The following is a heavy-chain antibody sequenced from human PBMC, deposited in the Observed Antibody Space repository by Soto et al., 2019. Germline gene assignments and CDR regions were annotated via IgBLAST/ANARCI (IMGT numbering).Heavy chain of an antibody. CDR3: ARRFDYGSGSYYYSEYYYYYYMDV. V-gene: IGHV4-59*08. CDR1: GGSISSYY. CDR2: IYYSGST. Sequence: SETLSLTCTVSGGSISSYYWSWIRQPPGKGLEWIGYIYYSGSTNYNPSLKSRVTISVDTSKNQFSLKLSSVTAADTAVYYCARRFDYGSGSYYYSEYYYYYYMDVWGKGTTVIVSS. J-gene: IGHJ6*03. D-gene: IGHD3-10*01.